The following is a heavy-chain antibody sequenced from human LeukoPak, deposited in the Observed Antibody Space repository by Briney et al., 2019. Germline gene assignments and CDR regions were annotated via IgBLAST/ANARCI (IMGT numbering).Heavy chain of an antibody. CDR2: ISSSSYT. J-gene: IGHJ4*02. V-gene: IGHV3-21*05. CDR3: ARGPDSSGWYLDY. D-gene: IGHD6-19*01. Sequence: PGGSLRLSCAASGFTFSSYAMHWVRQAPGKGLEWVSYISSSSYTNYADSVKGRFTISRDNAKNSLYLQMNSLRAEDTAVYYCARGPDSSGWYLDYWGQGTLVTVSS. CDR1: GFTFSSYA.